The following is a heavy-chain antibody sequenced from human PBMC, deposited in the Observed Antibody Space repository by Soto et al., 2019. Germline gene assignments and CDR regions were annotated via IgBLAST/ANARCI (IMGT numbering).Heavy chain of an antibody. CDR3: AAVRGYSYGRHLDY. Sequence: GASVKVSCKASGFTFTSSAVQWVRQARGQRLEWIGWIVVGSGNTNYAQKFQERVTITRDMSTSTAYMELSSLRSEDTAVYYCAAVRGYSYGRHLDYWGQGTLVTSPQ. J-gene: IGHJ4*02. CDR1: GFTFTSSA. CDR2: IVVGSGNT. V-gene: IGHV1-58*01. D-gene: IGHD5-18*01.